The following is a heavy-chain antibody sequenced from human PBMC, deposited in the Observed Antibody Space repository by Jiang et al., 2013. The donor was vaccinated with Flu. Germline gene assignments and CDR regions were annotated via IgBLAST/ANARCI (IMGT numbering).Heavy chain of an antibody. CDR3: AREVSDCSSNGCYFDY. CDR2: ISYSGRT. J-gene: IGHJ4*02. D-gene: IGHD2-15*01. V-gene: IGHV4-4*02. CDR1: GASISSGNW. Sequence: GLVKPSGTLSPACAVSGASISSGNWWNWVRQPPGKGLEWIGDISYSGRTNYNPSLKSRVTISVDTSKNQFSLRLTSVTAADTAVYYCAREVSDCSSNGCYFDYWGQGALVTVSS.